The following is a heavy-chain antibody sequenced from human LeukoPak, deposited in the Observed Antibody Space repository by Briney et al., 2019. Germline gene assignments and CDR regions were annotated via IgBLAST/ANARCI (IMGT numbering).Heavy chain of an antibody. CDR2: IYYSGST. D-gene: IGHD3-16*01. V-gene: IGHV4-59*01. CDR1: GGSISSYY. CDR3: ARCWGSTFDP. Sequence: PSETLSLTCTVSGGSISSYYWSWIRQPPGKGLEWIGYIYYSGSTNYNPSLKSRVTISVDTSKNQFSLKLSSVTAADTAVYYCARCWGSTFDPWGQGTLVTGSS. J-gene: IGHJ5*02.